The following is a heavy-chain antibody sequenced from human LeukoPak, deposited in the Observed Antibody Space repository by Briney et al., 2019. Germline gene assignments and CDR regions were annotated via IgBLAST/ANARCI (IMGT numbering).Heavy chain of an antibody. J-gene: IGHJ4*02. D-gene: IGHD3-22*01. CDR2: ISSSSSYI. CDR3: ARARRSSAPFDY. Sequence: PGGSLRLSCAASGFTFSSYSMNWVRQAPGKGLEWVSSISSSSSYIYYADSVKGRFTISRDNAKNSLYLQMNSLRAEDTAVYYCARARRSSAPFDYWGQGTLVTVSS. V-gene: IGHV3-21*01. CDR1: GFTFSSYS.